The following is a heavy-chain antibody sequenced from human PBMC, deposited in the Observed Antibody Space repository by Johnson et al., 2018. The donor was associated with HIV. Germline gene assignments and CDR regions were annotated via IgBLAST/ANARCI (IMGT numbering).Heavy chain of an antibody. D-gene: IGHD6-13*01. CDR3: VKDEAQTLESAGRDACEC. J-gene: IGHJ3*01. V-gene: IGHV3-30*18. Sequence: QVQLVESGGGLVQPGGSLRLSCAASGFTVSSNYMSWVRQAPGKGLEWVAVISYDGENQYYGDSVKGRFTISRDNSKNTLHLLMDRLRPEDTAVYYCVKDEAQTLESAGRDACECWGRGTAVTV. CDR2: ISYDGENQ. CDR1: GFTVSSNY.